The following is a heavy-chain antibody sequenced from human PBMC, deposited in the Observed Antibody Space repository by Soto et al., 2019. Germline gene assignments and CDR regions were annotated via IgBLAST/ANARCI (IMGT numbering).Heavy chain of an antibody. D-gene: IGHD6-19*01. Sequence: EVQLLESGGGLVQPGGSLRLSCAASGFSFNNYAMGWVRQAPGKGLEWVSVINDSGGTTYYADSVEGRFTISRDNSKNTLFLQMSSLRAEDKAVYYGAKDATRTSGWYYFDYWGQGALVTVSS. CDR2: INDSGGTT. J-gene: IGHJ4*02. CDR3: AKDATRTSGWYYFDY. V-gene: IGHV3-23*01. CDR1: GFSFNNYA.